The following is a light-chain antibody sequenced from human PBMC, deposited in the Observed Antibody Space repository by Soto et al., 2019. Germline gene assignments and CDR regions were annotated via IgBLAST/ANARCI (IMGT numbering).Light chain of an antibody. J-gene: IGLJ2*01. V-gene: IGLV2-14*01. CDR3: SSYTSSSTLI. Sequence: QSVLTQPASVSGFPGQSITISCTGTSSDVGGYKYVSWHQQHPGKAPKLMIYEVNNRPSGISNRFSGSKSGNTASLTISGLQAEDEGDYYCSSYTSSSTLIFGGGTKLTVL. CDR2: EVN. CDR1: SSDVGGYKY.